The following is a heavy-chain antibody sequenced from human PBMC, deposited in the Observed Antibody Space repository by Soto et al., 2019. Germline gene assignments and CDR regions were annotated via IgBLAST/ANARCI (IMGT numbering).Heavy chain of an antibody. CDR2: IKSKTDGGTT. CDR3: TTERAYCGGDCYSYYYYYGMDV. D-gene: IGHD2-21*02. Sequence: GGSLRLSCAASGFTFSNAWMSWVRQAPGKGLEWVGRIKSKTDGGTTDYAAPVKGRFTISRDDSKNTPYLQMNSLKTEDTAVYYCTTERAYCGGDCYSYYYYYGMDVWGQGTTVTVSS. V-gene: IGHV3-15*01. J-gene: IGHJ6*02. CDR1: GFTFSNAW.